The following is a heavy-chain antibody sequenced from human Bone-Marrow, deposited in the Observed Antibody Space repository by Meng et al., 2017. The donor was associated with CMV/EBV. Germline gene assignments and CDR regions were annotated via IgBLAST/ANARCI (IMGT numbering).Heavy chain of an antibody. V-gene: IGHV3-23*01. D-gene: IGHD2-15*01. J-gene: IGHJ6*02. Sequence: GESLKIPCAASGFIFHDYAMAWVRQAPGKGLEWFSTISGGGRSTYYADSVKGRFTISRDNSKDTVFLQMNSLRAQDTAVYFCAKDRILCSGTSCYSRYYYDLGMDAWGLGNTVTVAS. CDR3: AKDRILCSGTSCYSRYYYDLGMDA. CDR2: ISGGGRST. CDR1: GFIFHDYA.